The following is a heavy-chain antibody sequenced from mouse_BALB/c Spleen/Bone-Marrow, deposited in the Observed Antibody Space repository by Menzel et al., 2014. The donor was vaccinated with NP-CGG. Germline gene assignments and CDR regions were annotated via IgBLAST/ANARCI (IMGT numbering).Heavy chain of an antibody. J-gene: IGHJ4*01. CDR2: ISSGGSYT. CDR3: TRDPYYYGSSYAMDY. CDR1: GFTFSSYT. Sequence: EVKLVESGGGLVKPGGSLKLSCAASGFTFSSYTMSWVRQTPEKRLEWVATISSGGSYTYYPDSVNGRFTISRDNAKNTLYLQMSSLRSEDTAMYYCTRDPYYYGSSYAMDYWGQGTSVTVSS. D-gene: IGHD1-1*01. V-gene: IGHV5-6-4*01.